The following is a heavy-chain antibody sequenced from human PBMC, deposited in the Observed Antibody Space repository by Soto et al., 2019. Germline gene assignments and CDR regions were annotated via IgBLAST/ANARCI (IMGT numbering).Heavy chain of an antibody. Sequence: QITLKESGPTLVKPTQTLTLTCTFSGFSLSTSGVGVGWIRQPPGKALEWLGLIYWDDDNRYSPSLKSRLTITKDNSKKHVVLTLTNMDPVDTATYYCVYRRGASWDDYWGQGTLVTVSS. CDR2: IYWDDDN. CDR1: GFSLSTSGVG. J-gene: IGHJ4*02. CDR3: VYRRGASWDDY. V-gene: IGHV2-5*02. D-gene: IGHD2-2*01.